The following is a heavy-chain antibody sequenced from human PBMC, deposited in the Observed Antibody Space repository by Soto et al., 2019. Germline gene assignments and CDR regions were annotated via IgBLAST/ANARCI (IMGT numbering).Heavy chain of an antibody. CDR2: IAYTGIT. Sequence: QVHLQESGPGLLKPSETLSLTCSVSGGPIRSYYLSWVRQAPGKGLEWIAYIAYTGITGYNPSLRSRATISGDTSQTVFSLKRTSVTAADTAAYYCARKGFSGYEALDYGGQGILATVS. V-gene: IGHV4-59*01. D-gene: IGHD5-12*01. J-gene: IGHJ4*02. CDR3: ARKGFSGYEALDY. CDR1: GGPIRSYY.